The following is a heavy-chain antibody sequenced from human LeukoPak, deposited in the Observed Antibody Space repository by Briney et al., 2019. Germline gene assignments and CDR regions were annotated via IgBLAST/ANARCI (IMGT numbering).Heavy chain of an antibody. CDR3: ARGYVDTAMVNWYYFDY. D-gene: IGHD5-18*01. CDR2: IYYSGST. J-gene: IGHJ4*02. V-gene: IGHV4-59*01. CDR1: GGSISGYY. Sequence: SETLSLTCTVSGGSISGYYWSWIRQPPGKGLEWIGYIYYSGSTNYNPSLKSRVTISVDTSKNQFSLKLSSVTAADTAVYYCARGYVDTAMVNWYYFDYWGQGTLVTVSS.